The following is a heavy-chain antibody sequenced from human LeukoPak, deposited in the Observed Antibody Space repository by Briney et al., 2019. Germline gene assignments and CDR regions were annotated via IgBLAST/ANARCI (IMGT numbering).Heavy chain of an antibody. Sequence: SVKVSCKASGGTFSSYAISWVRQAPGQGLEWMGGIIPIFGTANYAQKFQGRFTITADESTSTAYMELSSLRSEDTAVYYCAREALSPGGYSYGYFDYWGQGTLVTVSS. CDR2: IIPIFGTA. V-gene: IGHV1-69*13. CDR3: AREALSPGGYSYGYFDY. J-gene: IGHJ4*02. D-gene: IGHD5-18*01. CDR1: GGTFSSYA.